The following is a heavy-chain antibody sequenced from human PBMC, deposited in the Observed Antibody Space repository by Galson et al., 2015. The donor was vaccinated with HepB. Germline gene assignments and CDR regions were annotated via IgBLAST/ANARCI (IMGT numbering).Heavy chain of an antibody. D-gene: IGHD6-13*01. CDR1: GYTFTSYD. Sequence: SVKVSCKASGYTFTSYDINWVRQATGQGLEWMGWMNPNSGNTGYAQKFQGRVTMTRNTSISTAYMELSSLRSEDTAVYYCARDTHSSSWNGAKYYYYYGMDVWGQGTTVTVSS. V-gene: IGHV1-8*01. CDR2: MNPNSGNT. CDR3: ARDTHSSSWNGAKYYYYYGMDV. J-gene: IGHJ6*02.